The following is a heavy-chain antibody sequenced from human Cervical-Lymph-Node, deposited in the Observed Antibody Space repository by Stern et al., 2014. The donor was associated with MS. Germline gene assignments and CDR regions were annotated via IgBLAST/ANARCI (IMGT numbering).Heavy chain of an antibody. Sequence: QLVQSGPEVKKPGTSVKVSCKASGFTFTSSAVQWVRQAPGQRLEWIGWIRVCNGHTNYAQKLQERVNITRETSTSTAYMELSSLRSEDTAVYYCAAEPMYYSDSVGAFDIWGQGTMVTVSS. CDR3: AAEPMYYSDSVGAFDI. CDR1: GFTFTSSA. J-gene: IGHJ3*02. V-gene: IGHV1-58*01. D-gene: IGHD3-22*01. CDR2: IRVCNGHT.